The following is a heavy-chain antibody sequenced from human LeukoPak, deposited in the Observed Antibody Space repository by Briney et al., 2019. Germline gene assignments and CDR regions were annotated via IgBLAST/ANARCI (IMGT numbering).Heavy chain of an antibody. V-gene: IGHV3-20*04. CDR1: GFTFDDYG. CDR2: INWNGGST. CDR3: AREHNIVATGAFDI. J-gene: IGHJ3*02. Sequence: PGGSLRLSCAASGFTFDDYGMSWVRQAPGKGLEWVSGINWNGGSTGYADSVKGRFTISRDNAKNSLYLQMNSLRAEDTALYYCAREHNIVATGAFDIWGQGTVVTVSS. D-gene: IGHD5-12*01.